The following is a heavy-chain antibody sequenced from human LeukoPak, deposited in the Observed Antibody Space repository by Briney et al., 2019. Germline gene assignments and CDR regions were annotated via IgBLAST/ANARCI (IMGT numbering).Heavy chain of an antibody. J-gene: IGHJ4*02. CDR2: INPNSGGT. CDR1: GYTFTGYY. V-gene: IGHV1-2*06. D-gene: IGHD6-19*01. CDR3: ARAGYSSGWYGSSFDH. Sequence: ASVKVSCKASGYTFTGYYMHWVRQAPGQGLEWMGRINPNSGGTNYAQKFQGRVTMTRDTSISTAYMELSRLRSDDTAVYYCARAGYSSGWYGSSFDHWGQGTLVTVSS.